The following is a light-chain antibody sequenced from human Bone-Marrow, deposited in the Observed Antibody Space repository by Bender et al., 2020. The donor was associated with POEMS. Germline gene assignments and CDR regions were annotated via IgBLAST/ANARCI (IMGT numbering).Light chain of an antibody. CDR1: SSDVGAYNH. Sequence: QSALTQPASVSGSPGQSITISCTGTSSDVGAYNHVSWYQQDPGKAPKLIIYEVNNRPSGISHRFSGSKSGNTASLTIAALQAEDEADYYCSSYTTSGNTMVFGRGTKLTVL. CDR3: SSYTTSGNTMV. J-gene: IGLJ2*01. CDR2: EVN. V-gene: IGLV2-14*01.